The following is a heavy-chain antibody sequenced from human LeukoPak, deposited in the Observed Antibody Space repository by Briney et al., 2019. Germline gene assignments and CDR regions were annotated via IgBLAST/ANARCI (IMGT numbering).Heavy chain of an antibody. D-gene: IGHD4/OR15-4a*01. CDR3: ASFCANCYYGMDV. Sequence: GGSLRLSWAASGXTFSSYWVTWVRQAPGKGLEWVANINKDGSEKYYVDSVKGRFTISRDNAKNSLYLQMNSLRAEDTAVYYCASFCANCYYGMDVWGQGATVTVSS. J-gene: IGHJ6*02. CDR1: GXTFSSYW. CDR2: INKDGSEK. V-gene: IGHV3-7*02.